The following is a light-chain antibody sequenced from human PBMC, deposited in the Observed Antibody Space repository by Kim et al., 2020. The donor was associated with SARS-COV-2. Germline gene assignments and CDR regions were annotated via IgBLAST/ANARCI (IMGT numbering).Light chain of an antibody. CDR3: QQANSFPVT. Sequence: IQMTQSPSSVSASVGDSVTITCRASQGISTWLAWYQQKPGKAPKLLIYDASGLQSGVSSRFSGSGSGTDFTLTINTLQPEDSATYYCQQANSFPVTFGQGTRLEIK. J-gene: IGKJ5*01. CDR2: DAS. CDR1: QGISTW. V-gene: IGKV1-12*01.